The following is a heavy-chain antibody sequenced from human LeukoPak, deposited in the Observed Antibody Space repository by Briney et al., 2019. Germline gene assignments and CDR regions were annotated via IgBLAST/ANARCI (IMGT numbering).Heavy chain of an antibody. CDR2: LSGSGDKT. CDR3: AKDLNYGFDY. J-gene: IGHJ4*02. V-gene: IGHV3-23*01. D-gene: IGHD4-11*01. CDR1: GFIFRTYA. Sequence: GGSLRLSCAASGFIFRTYAMSWVRQAPGKGLEWVSALSGSGDKTFYADSVRGRFTISRDNSKNTLYLQMNSLRAEDTAVYYCAKDLNYGFDYWGQGTLVTVSS.